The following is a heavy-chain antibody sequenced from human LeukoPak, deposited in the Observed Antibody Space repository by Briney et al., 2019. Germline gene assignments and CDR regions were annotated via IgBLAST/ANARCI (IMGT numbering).Heavy chain of an antibody. CDR3: ARDLDFWSGYL. V-gene: IGHV4-39*07. D-gene: IGHD3-3*01. CDR1: GVSISSSSYY. J-gene: IGHJ4*02. Sequence: SETLSLTCTVSGVSISSSSYYWGWIRQPPGKGLEWIGSNYYSGSTYYNPSLKSRVTITVDTSKNQFSLKLSSVTAADTAVYYCARDLDFWSGYLWGQGTLVTVSS. CDR2: NYYSGST.